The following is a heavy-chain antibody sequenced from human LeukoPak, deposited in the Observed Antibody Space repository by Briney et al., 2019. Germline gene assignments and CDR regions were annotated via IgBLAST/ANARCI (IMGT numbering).Heavy chain of an antibody. CDR2: ISSSSSYI. V-gene: IGHV3-21*01. CDR1: GFTFSSYS. Sequence: GGSLRLSCAASGFTFSSYSMNWVRQAPGKGLEWVSSISSSSSYIYYADSVKGRFTISRDNAKNSLYLQMNSLRAEDTAVYYCARDPDYYDSSGYYGGGNYFDYWGQGTLVTVSS. D-gene: IGHD3-22*01. J-gene: IGHJ4*02. CDR3: ARDPDYYDSSGYYGGGNYFDY.